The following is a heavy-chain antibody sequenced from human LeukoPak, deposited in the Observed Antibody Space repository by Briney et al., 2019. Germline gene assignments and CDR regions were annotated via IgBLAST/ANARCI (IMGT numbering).Heavy chain of an antibody. V-gene: IGHV1-69*13. CDR1: GGTFSSYA. Sequence: SVKVSCKASGGTFSSYAISWVRQAPGQGLEWMGGIIPIFGTANYAQKFQGRVTITADESTSTAYMELSSLRSEDTAVYYCAREQYCSGGSCYSSDYWGQGTLVTVSS. D-gene: IGHD2-15*01. CDR3: AREQYCSGGSCYSSDY. CDR2: IIPIFGTA. J-gene: IGHJ4*02.